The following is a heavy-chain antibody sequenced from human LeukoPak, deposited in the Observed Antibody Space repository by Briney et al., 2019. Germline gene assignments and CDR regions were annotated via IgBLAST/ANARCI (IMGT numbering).Heavy chain of an antibody. CDR3: AKVPNSSGWRHYSDY. CDR1: GFTFSSNA. D-gene: IGHD6-19*01. CDR2: ISGSGGST. Sequence: GGSLRLSCAASGFTFSSNAMSWVRQAPGRGLEWVSAISGSGGSTYYADSVKGRFTISRDNSKNTLYLQMNSLRAEDTAVYHCAKVPNSSGWRHYSDYWGQGTLVTVSS. J-gene: IGHJ4*02. V-gene: IGHV3-23*01.